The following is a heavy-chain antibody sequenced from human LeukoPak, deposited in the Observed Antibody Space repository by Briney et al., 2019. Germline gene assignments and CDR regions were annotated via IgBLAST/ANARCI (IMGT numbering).Heavy chain of an antibody. CDR3: AREGPRGNSQFDY. Sequence: GGSLRLSCAVSGFTFSSYAMHWVRQAPGKGLEWVALIWYDGSNKYYTDSVKGRLTISRDNSKNTLYLQMNSLRAEDTAIYYCAREGPRGNSQFDYWGQGTLVTVSS. CDR2: IWYDGSNK. J-gene: IGHJ4*02. V-gene: IGHV3-33*08. CDR1: GFTFSSYA. D-gene: IGHD2/OR15-2a*01.